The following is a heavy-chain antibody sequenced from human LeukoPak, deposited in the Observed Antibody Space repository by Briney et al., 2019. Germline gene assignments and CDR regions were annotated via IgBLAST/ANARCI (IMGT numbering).Heavy chain of an antibody. CDR2: INPSGGST. V-gene: IGHV1-46*01. D-gene: IGHD3-10*01. J-gene: IGHJ4*02. Sequence: ASVKVSCKASGYTFTSYYMHWVRQAPGQGLEWMGIINPSGGSTNYAQKFQGRVTMTRDTSTSTVYMELSSLRSEDTAVYYCARAPPSGVRGVIPHFDYWGQGTLVTVSS. CDR1: GYTFTSYY. CDR3: ARAPPSGVRGVIPHFDY.